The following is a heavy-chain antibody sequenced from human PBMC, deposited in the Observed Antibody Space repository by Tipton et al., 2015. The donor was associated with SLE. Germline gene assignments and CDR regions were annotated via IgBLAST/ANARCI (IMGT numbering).Heavy chain of an antibody. D-gene: IGHD1-26*01. CDR3: ASSVAWDPFDY. J-gene: IGHJ4*02. Sequence: TLSLTCTVSGGSISSHYWSWIRQPPGKGLEWIGCIYYSGSTNYNPSLNSRVTLSVDMSKNQFSLKLSSVTAADTAVYYCASSVAWDPFDYWGRGTLVTVSS. V-gene: IGHV4-59*11. CDR2: IYYSGST. CDR1: GGSISSHY.